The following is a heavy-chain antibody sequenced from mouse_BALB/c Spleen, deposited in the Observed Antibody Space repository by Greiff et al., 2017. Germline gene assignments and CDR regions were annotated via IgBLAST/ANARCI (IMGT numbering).Heavy chain of an antibody. V-gene: IGHV5-6-5*01. CDR1: GFTFSSYA. J-gene: IGHJ3*01. CDR3: ARNDGYCFAY. CDR2: ISSGGST. Sequence: EVQRVESGGGLVKPGGSLKLSCAASGFTFSSYAMSWVRQTPEKRLEWVASISSGGSTYYPDSVKGRFTISRDNARNILYLQMSSLRSEDTAMYYCARNDGYCFAYWGQGTLVTVSA. D-gene: IGHD2-3*01.